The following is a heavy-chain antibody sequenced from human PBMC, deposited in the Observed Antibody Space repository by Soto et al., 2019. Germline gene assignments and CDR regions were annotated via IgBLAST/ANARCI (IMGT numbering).Heavy chain of an antibody. V-gene: IGHV1-3*01. J-gene: IGHJ4*02. D-gene: IGHD3-9*01. CDR3: ARDYDILTGRLDY. CDR2: INADNGNT. CDR1: GYTFTSYA. Sequence: QVQLVQSGAEVKKPGASVKVSCKASGYTFTSYAMHWVRQAPGQRVEWMGWINADNGNTKHSQKFKGRVTITRDTSASTAYMELRSLRSEDTAVYYCARDYDILTGRLDYWGQGTLVTVSS.